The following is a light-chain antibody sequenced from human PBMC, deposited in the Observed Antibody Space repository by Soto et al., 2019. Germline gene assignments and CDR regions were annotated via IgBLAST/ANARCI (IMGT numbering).Light chain of an antibody. CDR3: QQYNNWPRT. CDR1: QTVTNDY. J-gene: IGKJ1*01. Sequence: EVVLTQSPGTLSLSPGERVTFSCRPSQTVTNDYLAWYQQKDGQAPRLLIYDASTRATGVPDRFSGSGSGPEYTLTITRLEPEDFAVYYCQQYNNWPRTFGQGTKVDIK. CDR2: DAS. V-gene: IGKV3-20*01.